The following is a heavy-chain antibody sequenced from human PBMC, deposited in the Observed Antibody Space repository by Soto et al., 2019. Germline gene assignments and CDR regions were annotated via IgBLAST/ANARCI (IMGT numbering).Heavy chain of an antibody. D-gene: IGHD6-6*01. V-gene: IGHV3-33*01. CDR2: IWYDGSNK. CDR1: GFTFSSYG. CDR3: AREREYSSSLGAFDI. J-gene: IGHJ3*02. Sequence: PGGSLRLSWAASGFTFSSYGMHWVRQAPGKGLEWVAVIWYDGSNKYYADSVKGRFTISRDNSKNTLYLQMNSLRAEDTAVYYCAREREYSSSLGAFDIWGQGTMVTVSS.